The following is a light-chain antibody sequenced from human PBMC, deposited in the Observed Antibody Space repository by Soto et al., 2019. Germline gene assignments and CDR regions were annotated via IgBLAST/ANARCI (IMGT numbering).Light chain of an antibody. CDR2: GAS. J-gene: IGKJ4*01. Sequence: EIVMSQCPATVSVSPGQTVTLTCRASQSVGTYLGWYQQKPGQAPRLVLYGASTRATGVPDRFSGYGSGTYFTLTISSLQSEDFAVYYCQQYTGWPPKLTFGGGTKVEIK. CDR3: QQYTGWPPKLT. V-gene: IGKV3-15*01. CDR1: QSVGTY.